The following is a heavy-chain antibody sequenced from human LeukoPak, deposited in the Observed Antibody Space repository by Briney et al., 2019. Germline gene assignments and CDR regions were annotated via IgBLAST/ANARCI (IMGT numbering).Heavy chain of an antibody. V-gene: IGHV3-23*01. D-gene: IGHD3-22*01. CDR1: GFTFSSYA. CDR2: ISGSGGST. J-gene: IGHJ3*02. CDR3: AKDQLYYDSSGDAFDI. Sequence: PGGSLRLSCAASGFTFSSYAMSWVRQAPGKGLEWVSAISGSGGSTYYADSVKGRFTISRDNSKNTLYLQMNSLRAEDTAVYYCAKDQLYYDSSGDAFDIWGQGTMVTVS.